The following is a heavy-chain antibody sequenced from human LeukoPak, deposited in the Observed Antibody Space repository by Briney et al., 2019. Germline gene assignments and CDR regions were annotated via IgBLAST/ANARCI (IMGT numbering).Heavy chain of an antibody. Sequence: KPSETLSLTCTVSGGSISSGDYYWSWIRQPPGKGLEWIGYIYYSGSTYYNPSLKSRVTVSVDTSKNQFSLKLSSVTAADTAVYYCASTSSGYSYGRKGAFDIWGQGTMVTVSS. D-gene: IGHD5-18*01. CDR1: GGSISSGDYY. V-gene: IGHV4-30-4*01. CDR3: ASTSSGYSYGRKGAFDI. J-gene: IGHJ3*02. CDR2: IYYSGST.